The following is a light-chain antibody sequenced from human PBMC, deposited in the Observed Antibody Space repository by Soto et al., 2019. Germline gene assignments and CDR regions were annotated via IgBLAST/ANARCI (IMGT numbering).Light chain of an antibody. Sequence: EIVLTQSPGTLSLSPGERATLSCRASQSVSSSYLAWYQQTPGQTPRLLIYGASSRATGIPDRFSGSGSGTDFTLTISRLEPEHFAVYYCQQYGSSPFTFGPGTKVDIK. CDR2: GAS. CDR3: QQYGSSPFT. CDR1: QSVSSSY. J-gene: IGKJ3*01. V-gene: IGKV3-20*01.